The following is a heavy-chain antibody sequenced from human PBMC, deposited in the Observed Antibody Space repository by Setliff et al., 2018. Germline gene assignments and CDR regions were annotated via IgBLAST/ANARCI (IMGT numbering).Heavy chain of an antibody. Sequence: ETLSLTCAVYGGSFSGYYRTWIRQPPGKGLEWIGEINHSGSTNYNPSLKSRVTISVDTSKNQFSLKLSSVTAADTAVYYCARGKGSWVLLRWFDPWGQGTLVTVSS. V-gene: IGHV4-34*01. D-gene: IGHD3-10*01. J-gene: IGHJ5*02. CDR2: INHSGST. CDR3: ARGKGSWVLLRWFDP. CDR1: GGSFSGYY.